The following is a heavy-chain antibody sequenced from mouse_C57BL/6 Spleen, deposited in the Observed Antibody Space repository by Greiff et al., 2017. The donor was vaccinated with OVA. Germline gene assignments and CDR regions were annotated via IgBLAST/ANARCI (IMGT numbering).Heavy chain of an antibody. CDR3: TREIGGTAWFAY. V-gene: IGHV5-9-1*02. D-gene: IGHD3-3*01. J-gene: IGHJ3*01. CDR1: GFTFSSYA. Sequence: EVQLVESGEGLVKPGGSLKLSCAASGFTFSSYAMSWVRQTPEQRLEWVAYISSGGDYTYYADTVKGRSTLSTDNARNTLYLQMSSLKSEDTAMDYCTREIGGTAWFAYWGQGTLVTVSA. CDR2: ISSGGDYT.